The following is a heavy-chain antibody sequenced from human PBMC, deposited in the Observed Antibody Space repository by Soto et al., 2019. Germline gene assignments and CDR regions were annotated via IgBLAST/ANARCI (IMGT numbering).Heavy chain of an antibody. CDR2: IYHSGST. D-gene: IGHD3-10*01. Sequence: PSETLSLTCTVSGGSISSGAYSWSWIRQPPGKAPEWIGYIYHSGSTYYNPSLNSRVTISIGRSMNQFSLRLKSVTAADTAVYYCARVTMARGRNSDYFDYWGLGTLVTVSS. CDR3: ARVTMARGRNSDYFDY. CDR1: GGSISSGAYS. J-gene: IGHJ4*02. V-gene: IGHV4-30-2*01.